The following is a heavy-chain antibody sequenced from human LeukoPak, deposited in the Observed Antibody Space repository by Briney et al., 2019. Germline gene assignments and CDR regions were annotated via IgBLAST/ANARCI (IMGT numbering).Heavy chain of an antibody. CDR3: ARESPPPYSSGWYRFFNGPGFSSFDY. V-gene: IGHV3-30*04. Sequence: KTGGSLRLSCAASGFTFSSYAMHWVRQAPGKGLEWVALISYDGSNKYYADSVKARFIISRDNSKNTLYLQMNSLRAEDTAVYYCARESPPPYSSGWYRFFNGPGFSSFDYWGQGTLVTVSS. CDR1: GFTFSSYA. CDR2: ISYDGSNK. D-gene: IGHD6-19*01. J-gene: IGHJ4*02.